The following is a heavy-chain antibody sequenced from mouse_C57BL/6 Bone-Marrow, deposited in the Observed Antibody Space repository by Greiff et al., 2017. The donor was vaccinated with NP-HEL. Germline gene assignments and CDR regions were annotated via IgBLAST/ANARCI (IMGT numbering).Heavy chain of an antibody. J-gene: IGHJ1*03. CDR1: GYTFTSYW. CDR2: IDPSDSYT. D-gene: IGHD1-1*01. CDR3: AREGVYYGSSPYWYFDV. Sequence: VQLQQPGAELVRPGTSVKLSCKASGYTFTSYWMHWVKQRPGQGLEWIGVIDPSDSYTNYNQKFKGKATLTVDTSSSTAYMQLSSLTSEDSAVYCCAREGVYYGSSPYWYFDVWGTGTTVTVSS. V-gene: IGHV1-59*01.